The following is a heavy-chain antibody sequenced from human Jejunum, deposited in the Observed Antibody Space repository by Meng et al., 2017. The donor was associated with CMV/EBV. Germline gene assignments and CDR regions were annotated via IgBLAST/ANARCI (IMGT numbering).Heavy chain of an antibody. D-gene: IGHD3-3*01. Sequence: SGFTFSSYEMNWVRQIPGKGLEWISYISASTTAIYYAGSVKGRFTISRDNVKNSLYLLMESLRADDTAIYYCVRGGSSGTLKYFDYWGQGALVTVS. CDR2: ISASTTAI. CDR1: GFTFSSYE. CDR3: VRGGSSGTLKYFDY. V-gene: IGHV3-48*03. J-gene: IGHJ4*02.